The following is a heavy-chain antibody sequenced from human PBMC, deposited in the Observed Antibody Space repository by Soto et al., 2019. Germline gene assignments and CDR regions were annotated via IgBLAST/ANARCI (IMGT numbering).Heavy chain of an antibody. CDR3: ARVPTGKYGVWNY. J-gene: IGHJ4*02. CDR1: GFSFSSYW. D-gene: IGHD2-8*01. Sequence: EEQLVESGGVLVQPGGSLRLSCVASGFSFSSYWMHWVRQVPGKGLVWVSRISPGGIITTYADSVKGRFTISRDNAQHTLYLQMNSLRGDDAAVYYCARVPTGKYGVWNYWGQGTLVTVSS. CDR2: ISPGGIIT. V-gene: IGHV3-74*01.